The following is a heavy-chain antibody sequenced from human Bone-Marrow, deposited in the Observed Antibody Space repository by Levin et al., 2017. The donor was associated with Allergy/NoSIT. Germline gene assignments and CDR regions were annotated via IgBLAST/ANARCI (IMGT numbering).Heavy chain of an antibody. CDR3: VRHNWDSSGYYSKTYYFGMDV. CDR1: GSYFTNYW. V-gene: IGHV5-51*01. D-gene: IGHD3-22*01. J-gene: IGHJ6*02. Sequence: MSGGSLRLSCKGSGSYFTNYWIGWVRQMPGKGLEWMGIIYPGDSDTKYSPSFQGQVTISADKSISTAYLQWSSLKASDTAIYYCVRHNWDSSGYYSKTYYFGMDVWGRGTAVTVSS. CDR2: IYPGDSDT.